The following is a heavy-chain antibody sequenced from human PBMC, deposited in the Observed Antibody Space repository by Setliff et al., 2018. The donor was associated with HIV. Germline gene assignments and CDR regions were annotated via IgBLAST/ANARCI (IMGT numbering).Heavy chain of an antibody. CDR3: ARAPAHEHATGWYSSSNRFDP. J-gene: IGHJ5*02. Sequence: ASVKVSCKASGYTFTNYGVSWVRQAPGQGLEWMGWISAYNGNTLYAGEGQGRVTITADHSASTAYMELSRLESADTAVDYCARAPAHEHATGWYSSSNRFDPWGQGTLVTVSS. D-gene: IGHD1-26*01. CDR2: ISAYNGNT. CDR1: GYTFTNYG. V-gene: IGHV1-18*01.